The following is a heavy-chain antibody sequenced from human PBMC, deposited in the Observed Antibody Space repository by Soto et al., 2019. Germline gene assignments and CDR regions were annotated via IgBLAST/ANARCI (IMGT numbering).Heavy chain of an antibody. V-gene: IGHV1-2*04. Sequence: ASVKVSCXASGYTFTGYYMHWVRQAPGQGLEWMGWINPNSGGTNYAQKFQGWVTMTRDTSISTAYMELSRLRSDDTAVYYCAREAQEYAQDAFDIWGQGTMVTVSS. J-gene: IGHJ3*02. CDR2: INPNSGGT. CDR1: GYTFTGYY. CDR3: AREAQEYAQDAFDI. D-gene: IGHD2-2*01.